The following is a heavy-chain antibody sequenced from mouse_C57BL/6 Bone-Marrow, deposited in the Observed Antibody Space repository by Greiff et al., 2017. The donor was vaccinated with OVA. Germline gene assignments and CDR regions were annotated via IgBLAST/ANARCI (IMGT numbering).Heavy chain of an antibody. V-gene: IGHV1-50*01. D-gene: IGHD3-1*01. J-gene: IGHJ4*01. CDR1: GSTFTSYW. CDR2: IAPSDSST. Sequence: VQLQQPGAELVKPGASVNLSCKASGSTFTSYWMQWVKQRPGQGLEWIGEIAPSDSSTNYNQKLPGKVKLTVDTSSSTAYMQLSSLTSEDAAVYYCAREGAYDYDAMDYWVKEPQSPSPQ. CDR3: AREGAYDYDAMDY.